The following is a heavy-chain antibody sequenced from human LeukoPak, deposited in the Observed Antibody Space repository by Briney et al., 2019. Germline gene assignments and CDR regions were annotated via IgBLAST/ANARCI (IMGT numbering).Heavy chain of an antibody. V-gene: IGHV3-21*01. CDR1: GFTFSDNA. J-gene: IGHJ4*02. CDR3: ATGGLGERWLPGEY. Sequence: GGSLRLSCAASGFTFSDNAMNWVRQAPGQGLEWVSSISSGGNYIYYGESMRGRFTISRDNTKNSPYLQMNSLRPEDTAVYYCATGGLGERWLPGEYWGQGTLVTVSS. D-gene: IGHD5-24*01. CDR2: ISSGGNYI.